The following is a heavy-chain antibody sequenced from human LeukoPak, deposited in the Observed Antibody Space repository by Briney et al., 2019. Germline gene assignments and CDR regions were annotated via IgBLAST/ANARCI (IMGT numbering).Heavy chain of an antibody. CDR3: ARAGGSWYEEDWFDP. J-gene: IGHJ5*02. CDR1: GXTFSDYY. CDR2: ISSSSSYT. V-gene: IGHV3-11*05. Sequence: GGSLRLSCAASGXTFSDYYMSWIRQAPGKGLEWVSYISSSSSYTNYADSVKGRFTISRDNAKNSLYLQMNSLRAEDTAVYYCARAGGSWYEEDWFDPWGQGTLVTVSS. D-gene: IGHD6-13*01.